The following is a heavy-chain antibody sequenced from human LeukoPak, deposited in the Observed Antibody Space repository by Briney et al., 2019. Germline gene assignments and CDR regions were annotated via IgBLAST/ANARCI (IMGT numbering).Heavy chain of an antibody. Sequence: SETLSLTCTVSGASIRSYYWSWIRQPPGKGLECIGYIYYTGSTNYNYNPSLKSRVTISVDTSKNQFSLKLSSVTAADTAVYYCARHGPRRDGYNYDYWGPGTLVTVSS. V-gene: IGHV4-59*08. CDR3: ARHGPRRDGYNYDY. CDR2: IYYTGSTNY. CDR1: GASIRSYY. J-gene: IGHJ4*02. D-gene: IGHD5-24*01.